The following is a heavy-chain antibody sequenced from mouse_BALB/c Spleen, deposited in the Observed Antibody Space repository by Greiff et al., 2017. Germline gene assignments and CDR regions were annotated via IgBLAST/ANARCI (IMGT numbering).Heavy chain of an antibody. Sequence: DVMLVESGGGLVKPGGSLKLSCAASGFTFSSYTMSWVRQTPEKRLEWVATISSGGSYTYYPDSVKGRFTISRDNAKNTLYLQISSLKSEDTAMYYCTREHYGGIWFAYWGQGTLVTVSA. CDR3: TREHYGGIWFAY. J-gene: IGHJ3*01. D-gene: IGHD1-1*01. CDR2: ISSGGSYT. CDR1: GFTFSSYT. V-gene: IGHV5-6-4*01.